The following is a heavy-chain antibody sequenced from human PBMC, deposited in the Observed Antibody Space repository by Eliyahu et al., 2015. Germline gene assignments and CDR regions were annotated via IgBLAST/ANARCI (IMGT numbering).Heavy chain of an antibody. V-gene: IGHV3-30*18. CDR2: ISYDGTNK. CDR3: AKEGESNSFHI. J-gene: IGHJ3*02. Sequence: GFTFSSYGMHWVRQAPGKGLEWVAVISYDGTNKYYADSVKGRFIISRDNSKNTLYLQMDSLRPEDTAVYYCAKEGESNSFHIWGQGTMVSVSS. CDR1: GFTFSSYG.